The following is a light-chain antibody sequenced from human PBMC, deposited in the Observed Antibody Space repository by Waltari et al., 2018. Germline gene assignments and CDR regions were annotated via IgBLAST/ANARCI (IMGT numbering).Light chain of an antibody. CDR2: AAS. Sequence: AIQMTQSPSSLSASVGDRVTITCRASQGIRNDLGWYQQKPGKAPKLLIYAASSLQSGVPSRFSGSGSGTDFTLTISSLQAADVAVYYCQQCYSTPYTFGQGTKLEIK. CDR3: QQCYSTPYT. J-gene: IGKJ2*01. V-gene: IGKV1-6*01. CDR1: QGIRND.